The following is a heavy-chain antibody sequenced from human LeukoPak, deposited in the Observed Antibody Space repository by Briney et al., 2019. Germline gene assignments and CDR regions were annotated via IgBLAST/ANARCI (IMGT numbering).Heavy chain of an antibody. J-gene: IGHJ3*01. CDR2: IIPILSQS. CDR3: ATGTSYRDSFDV. V-gene: IGHV1-69*11. Sequence: SVKVSCKASGGTLSTYPLNLVRQAPGQGVGWMGRIIPILSQSNYAQKFQGTVSITADEFTDTAYMELSSLRSEDTAVYYCATGTSYRDSFDVWGQGTMVTVSS. CDR1: GGTLSTYP. D-gene: IGHD3/OR15-3a*01.